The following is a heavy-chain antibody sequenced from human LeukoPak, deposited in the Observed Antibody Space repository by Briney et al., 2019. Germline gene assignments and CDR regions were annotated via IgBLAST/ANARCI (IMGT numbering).Heavy chain of an antibody. J-gene: IGHJ6*03. CDR2: ISGSGGST. Sequence: QPGGSLRLSCAASGFTFSSYAMSWVRQAPGKGLEWVSAISGSGGSTYYADSVKGRFTISRDNSKNTLYLQMNSLRAEDTAVYYCARDAYYDFWSGLTGCYYMDVWGKGTTVTVSS. CDR1: GFTFSSYA. CDR3: ARDAYYDFWSGLTGCYYMDV. D-gene: IGHD3-3*01. V-gene: IGHV3-23*01.